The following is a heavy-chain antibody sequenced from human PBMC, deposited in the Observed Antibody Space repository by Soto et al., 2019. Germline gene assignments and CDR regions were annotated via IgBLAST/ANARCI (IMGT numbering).Heavy chain of an antibody. V-gene: IGHV1-69*13. J-gene: IGHJ2*01. D-gene: IGHD3-22*01. CDR2: IIPIFGTA. CDR3: ARERLPFYYDSSDYPDLLYISAQGSSDL. CDR1: GGTFSSYA. Sequence: SVKVSCKASGGTFSSYAISWVRQAPGQGLEWMGGIIPIFGTANYAQKFQGRVTITADESTSTAYMELSSLRSEDTAVYYCARERLPFYYDSSDYPDLLYISAQGSSDL.